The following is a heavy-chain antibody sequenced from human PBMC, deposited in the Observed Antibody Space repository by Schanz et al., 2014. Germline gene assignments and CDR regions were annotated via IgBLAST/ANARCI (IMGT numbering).Heavy chain of an antibody. CDR2: IISDGSVT. Sequence: EVQLVESGGGLVQPGGSLRLSCAASGFTFSNYWMHWVRQAPGKGLVWVSRIISDGSVTNYADSVKGRFTISRDNARNTLYLQMNSLRAEDTAVYYCTSLVVTPLSDAFDIWGQGTLVTVSS. CDR3: TSLVVTPLSDAFDI. J-gene: IGHJ3*02. D-gene: IGHD2-21*02. CDR1: GFTFSNYW. V-gene: IGHV3-74*01.